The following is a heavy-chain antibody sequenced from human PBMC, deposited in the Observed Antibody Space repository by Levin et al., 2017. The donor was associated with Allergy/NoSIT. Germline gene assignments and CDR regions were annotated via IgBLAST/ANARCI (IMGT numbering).Heavy chain of an antibody. D-gene: IGHD6-19*01. J-gene: IGHJ4*02. CDR2: ISGGGGST. CDR3: AKDYSSGWYCLFDY. Sequence: PGGSLRLSCAASGFTFSSYAMSWVRQAPGKGLEWVSAISGGGGSTYYADSVKGRFTISRDNSKNTLYLQMNSLRAEDTAVYYCAKDYSSGWYCLFDYWGQGTLVTVSS. CDR1: GFTFSSYA. V-gene: IGHV3-23*01.